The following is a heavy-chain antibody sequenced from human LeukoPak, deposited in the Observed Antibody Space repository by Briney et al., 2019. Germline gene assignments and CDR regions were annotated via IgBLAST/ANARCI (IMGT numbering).Heavy chain of an antibody. J-gene: IGHJ4*02. CDR2: INHSGST. CDR1: GGSINSSNYY. V-gene: IGHV4-39*07. Sequence: SETLSLTCTVSGGSINSSNYYWGWIRQPPGKGLEWIGEINHSGSTNYNPSLKSRVTISVDTSKNQFSLKLSSVTAADTAVYYCARGRGLYYYGSGSYDYWGQGTLVTVSS. CDR3: ARGRGLYYYGSGSYDY. D-gene: IGHD3-10*01.